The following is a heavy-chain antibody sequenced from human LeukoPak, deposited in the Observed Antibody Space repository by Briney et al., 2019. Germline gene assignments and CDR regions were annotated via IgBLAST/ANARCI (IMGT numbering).Heavy chain of an antibody. CDR1: GYTFTSYD. V-gene: IGHV1-8*03. CDR2: INPNSGNT. D-gene: IGHD3-9*01. J-gene: IGHJ3*02. CDR3: ARGGRYSDWFHYADAFDI. Sequence: GASMKVSCKASGYTFTSYDINWVRQATGQGLEWMGWINPNSGNTGYAQKFQGRVTITRNTSISTAYMELSSLRSEDTAVYYCARGGRYSDWFHYADAFDIWGQGTMVTVSS.